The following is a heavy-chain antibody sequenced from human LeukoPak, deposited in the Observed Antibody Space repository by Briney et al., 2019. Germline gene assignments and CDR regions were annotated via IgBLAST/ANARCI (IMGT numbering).Heavy chain of an antibody. J-gene: IGHJ4*02. Sequence: GGSLRLSCAASGYIFKTYTMTWVRQAPGKGLEWVSSITGDCKYITYADSVKGRFTISRDNAKNSLYLQVASLRGDDTATYYCAREGNDYYYDQWGQGTLVTVSP. CDR2: ITGDCKYI. CDR3: AREGNDYYYDQ. D-gene: IGHD3-16*01. V-gene: IGHV3-21*01. CDR1: GYIFKTYT.